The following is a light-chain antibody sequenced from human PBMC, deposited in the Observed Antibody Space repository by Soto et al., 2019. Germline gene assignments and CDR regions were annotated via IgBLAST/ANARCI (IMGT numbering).Light chain of an antibody. CDR2: DAS. V-gene: IGKV3-20*01. CDR3: HQYASSPLT. CDR1: QTVGSNY. Sequence: EIVLTQSPGTLSLSPGERATLSCRASQTVGSNYLAWYQQKPGQAPRLLIYDASSRATGIPDRFSGSGSGTAFTLTFSRLEPEDFAVYYCHQYASSPLTFGQGTKVEIK. J-gene: IGKJ1*01.